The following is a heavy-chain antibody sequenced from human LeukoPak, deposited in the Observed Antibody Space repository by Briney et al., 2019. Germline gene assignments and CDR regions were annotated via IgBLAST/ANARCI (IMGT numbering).Heavy chain of an antibody. CDR1: GGSISSYY. Sequence: SETLSLTRTVSGGSISSYYWSWIRQPPGKGLEWIGYIYYSGSTNYNPSLKSRVTISVDTSKNQFSLKLSSVTAADTAVYYCAREPGSGSYDWFDLWGQGTLVTVSS. V-gene: IGHV4-59*01. CDR2: IYYSGST. J-gene: IGHJ5*02. CDR3: AREPGSGSYDWFDL. D-gene: IGHD1-26*01.